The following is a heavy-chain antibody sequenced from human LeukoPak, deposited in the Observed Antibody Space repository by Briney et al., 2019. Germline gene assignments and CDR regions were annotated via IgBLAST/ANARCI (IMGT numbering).Heavy chain of an antibody. CDR3: VRAIGSNTL. V-gene: IGHV3-7*01. Sequence: GGSLRLSCASSGFTFTTYWMSWVRQAPGKVLEWVANINQDGSEKYYVDSVKGRFTISRDNAKNSLYLQMNSLRAEDTAVYFCVRAIGSNTLWGQGTLVTVSS. CDR1: GFTFTTYW. CDR2: INQDGSEK. D-gene: IGHD4-23*01. J-gene: IGHJ4*02.